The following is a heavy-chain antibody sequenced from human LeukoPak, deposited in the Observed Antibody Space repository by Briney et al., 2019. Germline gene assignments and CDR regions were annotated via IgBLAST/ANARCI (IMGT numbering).Heavy chain of an antibody. CDR1: GFTFSSYS. Sequence: GGSLRLSCAGSGFTFSSYSMNWVRQAPGKGLGWVSSISSSSIYIYYADSVKGRFTISRDNAKNSLYLQMNSLRAEDTAVYYCARGYSNYGYAFEIWGQGTMVTVSS. CDR2: ISSSSIYI. V-gene: IGHV3-21*01. J-gene: IGHJ3*02. D-gene: IGHD4-11*01. CDR3: ARGYSNYGYAFEI.